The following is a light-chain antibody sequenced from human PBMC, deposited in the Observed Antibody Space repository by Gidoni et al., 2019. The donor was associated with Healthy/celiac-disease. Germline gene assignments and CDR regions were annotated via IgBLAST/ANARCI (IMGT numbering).Light chain of an antibody. J-gene: IGKJ4*01. CDR2: DAS. CDR1: QSVSSY. CDR3: QRRSNWPPGLT. V-gene: IGKV3-11*01. Sequence: EIVLTQSPATLSLSPGERATLPCRASQSVSSYFAWYQQKPGQAPRLLIYDASNRATGIPARFSGSGSGTDFALTISSLGPEDFAVYYCQRRSNWPPGLTFGGGTKVEIK.